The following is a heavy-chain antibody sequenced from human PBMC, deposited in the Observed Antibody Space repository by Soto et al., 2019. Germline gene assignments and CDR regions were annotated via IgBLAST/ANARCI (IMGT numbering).Heavy chain of an antibody. CDR2: SKNKADSYTT. CDR1: GFTFSDHY. Sequence: EVQLVESGGGLVQPGGSLRLSCAASGFTFSDHYMDWVRQAPGKGLEWVGRSKNKADSYTTEYAESVKGRFTIYKDGSKKALCLQMNGLKTVDTGVYYWTLWGSGDDFGAAWGQGILVTVSS. CDR3: TLWGSGDDFGAA. V-gene: IGHV3-72*01. J-gene: IGHJ4*02. D-gene: IGHD3-10*01.